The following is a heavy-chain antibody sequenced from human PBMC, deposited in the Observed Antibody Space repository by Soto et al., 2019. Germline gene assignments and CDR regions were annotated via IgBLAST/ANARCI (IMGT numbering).Heavy chain of an antibody. CDR1: GYSFSSYV. CDR2: INPGIKTGIGNT. V-gene: IGHV1-3*04. J-gene: IGHJ6*01. Sequence: GASVKVSCKASGYSFSSYVIHWMRQAPGQSIEWKGWINPGIKTGIGNTKYSPKFQDRLTITRDTFASTVYMELSSLRFEDTAVYYCARVHSGVESLWGQGTMVTVFS. D-gene: IGHD7-27*01. CDR3: ARVHSGVESL.